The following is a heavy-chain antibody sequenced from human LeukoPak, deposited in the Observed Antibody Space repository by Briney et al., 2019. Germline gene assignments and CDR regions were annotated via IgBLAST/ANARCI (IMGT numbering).Heavy chain of an antibody. V-gene: IGHV3-30*18. CDR2: ISYDGSNK. Sequence: SGGSLRLSCAASGFTFSSYGMHWVRQAPGKGLEWVAVISYDGSNKYYADSVKGRFTISRDNSKNTLYLQMNSLRAEDTAVYYCAKDRRGYYGDYFDYWGQGTLVTVSS. CDR3: AKDRRGYYGDYFDY. J-gene: IGHJ4*02. D-gene: IGHD3-10*01. CDR1: GFTFSSYG.